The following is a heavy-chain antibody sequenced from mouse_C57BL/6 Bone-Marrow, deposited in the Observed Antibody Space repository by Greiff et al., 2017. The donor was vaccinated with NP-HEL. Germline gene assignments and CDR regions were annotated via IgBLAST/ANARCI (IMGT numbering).Heavy chain of an antibody. Sequence: VQLQQSGAELARPGASVKLSCKASGYTFTSYGISWVKQRTGQGLEWIGEIYPRSGNTYYNEKIKGKATLTADKSSSTAYMELRSLTSEDSAVYFCARRRDGAWFAYWGQGTLVTVSA. CDR3: ARRRDGAWFAY. CDR2: IYPRSGNT. D-gene: IGHD3-3*01. V-gene: IGHV1-81*01. J-gene: IGHJ3*01. CDR1: GYTFTSYG.